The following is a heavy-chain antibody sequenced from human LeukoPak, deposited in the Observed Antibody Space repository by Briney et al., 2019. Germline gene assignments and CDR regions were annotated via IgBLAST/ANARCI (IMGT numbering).Heavy chain of an antibody. CDR2: IYPGDSDT. D-gene: IGHD6-13*01. CDR1: GYSFTNYW. J-gene: IGHJ4*02. V-gene: IGHV5-51*01. Sequence: GESLKISCKGSGYSFTNYWIGWVRQMPGEGLERMGIIYPGDSDTRYSPSFQGQVLISVDKSISTAYLQWGSLKASDTAMYYCARWGSSAAPFDYWGQGTLVTVSS. CDR3: ARWGSSAAPFDY.